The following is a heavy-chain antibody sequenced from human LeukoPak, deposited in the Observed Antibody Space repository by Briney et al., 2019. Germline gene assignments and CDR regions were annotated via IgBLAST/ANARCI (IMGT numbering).Heavy chain of an antibody. CDR3: ARGGYRSYYYVDF. CDR1: GGSISTYF. J-gene: IGHJ6*03. V-gene: IGHV4-59*01. Sequence: SSETLSLTCSVSGGSISTYFWTWIRQAPRKGLEWIGYMYYTGSSNYNPSLESRVAISIDTSKNEFSLKLTSVTPADTALYYCARGGYRSYYYVDFWGKGTTVIVSS. D-gene: IGHD3-16*02. CDR2: MYYTGSS.